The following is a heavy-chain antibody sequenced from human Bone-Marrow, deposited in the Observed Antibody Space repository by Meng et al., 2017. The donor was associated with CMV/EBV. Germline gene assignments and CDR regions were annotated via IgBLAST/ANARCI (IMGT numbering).Heavy chain of an antibody. Sequence: GESLKISCAASGFTFSSYAMHWVRQAPGKGLEWVAVISYDGSNKYYADSVKGRFTISRDNSKNTLYLQMNSLRAEDTAVYYCARDIVVVPAASYYYYYGMDVWGQGTTVTVSS. V-gene: IGHV3-30*04. CDR1: GFTFSSYA. J-gene: IGHJ6*02. CDR3: ARDIVVVPAASYYYYYGMDV. CDR2: ISYDGSNK. D-gene: IGHD2-2*01.